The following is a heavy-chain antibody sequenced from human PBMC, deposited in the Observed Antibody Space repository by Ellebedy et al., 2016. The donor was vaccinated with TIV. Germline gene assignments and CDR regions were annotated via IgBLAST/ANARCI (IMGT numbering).Heavy chain of an antibody. CDR3: ARGYSEPFVFHFYSYHYVMDV. Sequence: MPSETLSLTCTVSGGSMISYYWHWIRQPPGKGLEWIGYVSFSGTTIYNPSLKSRVTISVDTSANQFSLSLTSVTAADTAVYYCARGYSEPFVFHFYSYHYVMDVWGQGTTVTVSS. CDR1: GGSMISYY. CDR2: VSFSGTT. J-gene: IGHJ6*02. V-gene: IGHV4-59*01. D-gene: IGHD1-1*01.